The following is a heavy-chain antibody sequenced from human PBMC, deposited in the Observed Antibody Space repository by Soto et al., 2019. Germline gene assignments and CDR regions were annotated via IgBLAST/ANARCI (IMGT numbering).Heavy chain of an antibody. D-gene: IGHD6-6*01. CDR2: SYYTGST. V-gene: IGHV4-59*12. J-gene: IGHJ4*02. CDR3: ARGSPLSSSFPLDY. CDR1: GGSIRPYY. Sequence: QVQLQESGPGLVKPSETLSLTCTFFGGSIRPYYWSWIRQPPGKELEWIGYSYYTGSTNYCPSLKSRVTMSLDTSKNLLSLKLNSVTSADTAVYYCARGSPLSSSFPLDYWGQGSLVAVSS.